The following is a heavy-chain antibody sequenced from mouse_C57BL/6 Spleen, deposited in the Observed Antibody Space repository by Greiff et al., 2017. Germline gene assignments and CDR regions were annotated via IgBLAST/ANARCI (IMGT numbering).Heavy chain of an antibody. CDR1: GFTFSNYW. D-gene: IGHD1-2*01. V-gene: IGHV6-3*01. Sequence: EVMLVESGGGLVQPGGSMKLSCVASGFTFSNYWMNWVRQSPEKGLEWVAQIRLKSDNYATHYAESVKGRFTISRDDSKSSVYLQMNNLRAEDTGIYYCTEGTTAGFAYWGQGTLVTVSA. J-gene: IGHJ3*01. CDR3: TEGTTAGFAY. CDR2: IRLKSDNYAT.